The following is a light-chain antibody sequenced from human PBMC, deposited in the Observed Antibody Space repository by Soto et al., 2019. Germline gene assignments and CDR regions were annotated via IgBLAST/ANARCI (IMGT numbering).Light chain of an antibody. CDR1: QSVSSNY. Sequence: EIVLTQSPGTLSLSPGERATLSCRASQSVSSNYFAWYQQKPGQAPRLLIHGASRRATGIPDRFSGSGSGTDFTLTISRLEPEAFAVYYCQQYGSSLSITFGQGTRLEIK. CDR3: QQYGSSLSIT. CDR2: GAS. V-gene: IGKV3-20*01. J-gene: IGKJ5*01.